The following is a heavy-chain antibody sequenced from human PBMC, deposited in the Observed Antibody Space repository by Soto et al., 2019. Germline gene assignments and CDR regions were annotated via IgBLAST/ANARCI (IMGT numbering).Heavy chain of an antibody. CDR3: AREDWNSLGGETFDY. D-gene: IGHD1-1*01. Sequence: HPGGSLRLSCAASGFTFSSYGMHWVRQAPGKGLEWVAVIWYDGSNKYYADSVKGRFTISRDNSKNTLYLQMNSLRAEDTAVYYCAREDWNSLGGETFDYWGQGTLVTVSS. J-gene: IGHJ4*02. CDR2: IWYDGSNK. V-gene: IGHV3-33*01. CDR1: GFTFSSYG.